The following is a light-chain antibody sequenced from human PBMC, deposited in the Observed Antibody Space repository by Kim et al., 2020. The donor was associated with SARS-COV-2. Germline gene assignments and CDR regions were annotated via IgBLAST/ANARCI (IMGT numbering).Light chain of an antibody. V-gene: IGLV3-1*01. J-gene: IGLJ2*01. Sequence: SYELTQPPSVSVSPGQTASITCSGEKLGEKYACWYQQKPGQSPVLVIYQDSKRPSGIPERFSGSNSGNTATLTISGTQAMDEADYYCQAWDSSSIVVFGGGTKLTVL. CDR1: KLGEKY. CDR2: QDS. CDR3: QAWDSSSIVV.